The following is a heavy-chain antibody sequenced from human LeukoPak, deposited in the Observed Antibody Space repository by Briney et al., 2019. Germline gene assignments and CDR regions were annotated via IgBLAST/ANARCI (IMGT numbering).Heavy chain of an antibody. V-gene: IGHV1-3*01. CDR1: GYTLTELS. Sequence: ASVKVSCKVSGYTLTELSMHWVRQAPGKGLEWMGWINAGNGNTKYSQKFQGRVTITRDTSASTAYMELSSLRSEDTAVYYCARYDFLGWFDPWGQGTLVTVSS. J-gene: IGHJ5*02. CDR2: INAGNGNT. CDR3: ARYDFLGWFDP. D-gene: IGHD3-3*01.